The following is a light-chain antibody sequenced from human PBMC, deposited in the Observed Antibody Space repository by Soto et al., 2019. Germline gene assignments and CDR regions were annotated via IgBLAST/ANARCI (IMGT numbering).Light chain of an antibody. V-gene: IGLV8-61*01. CDR1: SGSVSTTYY. Sequence: QTVVTQEPSFSVSPGGTVTLTCGLTSGSVSTTYYPSWYQQTPGQAPRTLIYSTNIRSSGVPDRFSGSMLGNNAALTVTGAQADDESDYHCMLYMGGGLVVFGGGTKLTVL. J-gene: IGLJ2*01. CDR2: STN. CDR3: MLYMGGGLVV.